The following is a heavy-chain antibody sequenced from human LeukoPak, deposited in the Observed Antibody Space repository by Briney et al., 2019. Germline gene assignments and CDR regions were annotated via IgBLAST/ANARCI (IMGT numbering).Heavy chain of an antibody. CDR3: ARGPEDHCYDSSGYYSRYWYFDL. Sequence: GGSLRLSCAASGFTFSSYEMNWVRQAPGKGLEWVSYISSSGSTIYYADSVKGRFTISRDNAKNSLYLQMNSLRAEDTAVYYCARGPEDHCYDSSGYYSRYWYFDLWGRGTLVTVSS. V-gene: IGHV3-48*03. D-gene: IGHD3-22*01. J-gene: IGHJ2*01. CDR2: ISSSGSTI. CDR1: GFTFSSYE.